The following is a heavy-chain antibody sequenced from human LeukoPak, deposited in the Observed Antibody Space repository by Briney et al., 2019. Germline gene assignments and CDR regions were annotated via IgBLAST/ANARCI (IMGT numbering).Heavy chain of an antibody. Sequence: SETLSLTCTVSGGSISSSSYYWGWIRQPPGKGLEWIGSIYYSGSTYYNPSLKSRVTISVDTSKNQFSLKLSSVTAADTAVYYCARGRKSPRYYYDSSGYKQQGYYFDYWGQGTLVTVSS. CDR2: IYYSGST. CDR1: GGSISSSSYY. D-gene: IGHD3-22*01. J-gene: IGHJ4*02. CDR3: ARGRKSPRYYYDSSGYKQQGYYFDY. V-gene: IGHV4-39*07.